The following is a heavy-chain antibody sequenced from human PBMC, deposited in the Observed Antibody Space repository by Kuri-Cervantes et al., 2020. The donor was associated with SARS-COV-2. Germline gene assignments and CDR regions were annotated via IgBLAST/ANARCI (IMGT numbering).Heavy chain of an antibody. D-gene: IGHD3-16*01. J-gene: IGHJ4*02. Sequence: GGSLRLSCAASGFTFSSYAMHWVRQAPGKGLEWVAVISYDGSNEYYADSVKGRFTISRDNSKNTLYLQMNSLRAEDTAVYYCAREAYTAQYWGQGTLVTVSS. CDR1: GFTFSSYA. CDR3: AREAYTAQY. V-gene: IGHV3-30-3*01. CDR2: ISYDGSNE.